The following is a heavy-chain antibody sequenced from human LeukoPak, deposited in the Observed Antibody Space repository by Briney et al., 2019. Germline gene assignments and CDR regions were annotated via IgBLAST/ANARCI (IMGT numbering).Heavy chain of an antibody. V-gene: IGHV3-30*03. CDR3: AREPEGYYYDSSGYYRGRYYYYGMDV. D-gene: IGHD3-22*01. CDR1: GFTFSSYG. Sequence: PGGSLRLSCAASGFTFSSYGMHWVRQAPGKGLEWVAVISYDGSNKYYADSVKGRFTISRDNSKNTLYLQMNSLRAEDTAVYYCAREPEGYYYDSSGYYRGRYYYYGMDVWGQGTTVTVSS. CDR2: ISYDGSNK. J-gene: IGHJ6*02.